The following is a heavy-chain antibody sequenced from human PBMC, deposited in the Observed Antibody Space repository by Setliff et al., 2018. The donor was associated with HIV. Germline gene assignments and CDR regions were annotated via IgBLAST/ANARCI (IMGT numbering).Heavy chain of an antibody. Sequence: SETLSLTCSVTGGSIINYFWGWIRMPPGKGLEWIGYIYYSGSTDYNPSLKSRVTISVDTSKNQFSLKLSSVTAADTAVYYCARCYYNFWSGYPLDYMDVWGKGTTVTVSS. J-gene: IGHJ6*03. CDR1: GGSIINYF. CDR2: IYYSGST. D-gene: IGHD3-3*01. CDR3: ARCYYNFWSGYPLDYMDV. V-gene: IGHV4-59*08.